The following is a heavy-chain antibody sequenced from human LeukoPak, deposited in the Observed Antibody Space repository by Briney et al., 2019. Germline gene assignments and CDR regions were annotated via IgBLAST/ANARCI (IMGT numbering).Heavy chain of an antibody. CDR2: IYYSGST. V-gene: IGHV4-59*01. CDR3: ARMPDILTGLDS. D-gene: IGHD3-9*01. Sequence: SETLSLTCTVSGGSINNYYWNWIRQPPGKGLEWIAYIYYSGSTNYNPSLKSLVTISVDTSKNQFSLKLASVTTADTAVYYCARMPDILTGLDSWGQGTLVTVSS. J-gene: IGHJ4*02. CDR1: GGSINNYY.